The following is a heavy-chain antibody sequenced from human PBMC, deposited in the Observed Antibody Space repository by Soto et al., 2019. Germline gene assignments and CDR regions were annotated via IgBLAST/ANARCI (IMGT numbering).Heavy chain of an antibody. V-gene: IGHV1-69*13. CDR1: GGTFSSYA. D-gene: IGHD3-10*01. J-gene: IGHJ6*02. Sequence: SVKVSCKASGGTFSSYAISWVRQAPGQGLEWMGGIIPIFGTANYAQKFQGRVTITADESTSTAYMELSSLRSEDTAVYYCARGAAHTMVRGTNYYYCGMDVWGQGTTVTVSS. CDR3: ARGAAHTMVRGTNYYYCGMDV. CDR2: IIPIFGTA.